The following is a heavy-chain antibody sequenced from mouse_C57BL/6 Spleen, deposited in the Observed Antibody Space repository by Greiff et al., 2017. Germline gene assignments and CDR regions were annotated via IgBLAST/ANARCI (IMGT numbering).Heavy chain of an antibody. CDR1: GFTFNTYA. Sequence: EVQLVESGGGLVQPKGSLKLSCAASGFTFNTYAMHWVRQAPGKGLEWVARIRSKSSNYATYYADSVKDRFTISRDDSQSMLYLQMNNLKTEDTAMYYCVRDKDGYYVSGYFDYWGQGTTLTVSS. CDR3: VRDKDGYYVSGYFDY. CDR2: IRSKSSNYAT. D-gene: IGHD2-3*01. J-gene: IGHJ2*01. V-gene: IGHV10-3*01.